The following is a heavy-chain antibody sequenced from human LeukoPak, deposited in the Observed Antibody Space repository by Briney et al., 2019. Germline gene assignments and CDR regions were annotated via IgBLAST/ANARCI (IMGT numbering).Heavy chain of an antibody. CDR3: AARSGYYYTAFRY. CDR1: GFTVSSNS. V-gene: IGHV3-53*01. CDR2: IYSDNT. Sequence: PGGSLRLSCTVSGFTVSSNSMSWVRQAPGKGLEWVSFIYSDNTHYSDSVKGRFTISRDNSKNTLYLQMNSLRAEDTAVFYCAARSGYYYTAFRYWGQGTLVTVSS. D-gene: IGHD3-22*01. J-gene: IGHJ4*02.